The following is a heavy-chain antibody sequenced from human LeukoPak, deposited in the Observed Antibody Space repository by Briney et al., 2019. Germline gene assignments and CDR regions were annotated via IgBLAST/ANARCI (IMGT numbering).Heavy chain of an antibody. J-gene: IGHJ4*02. CDR1: GGPISSYY. CDR3: ARGLYSSSWYFDY. V-gene: IGHV4-59*01. Sequence: SETLSLTCTVSGGPISSYYWSWIRQPPGKGLEWIGYIYYSGSTNYNPSLKSRVTKSVDTAKNQFSLKLSSVTAADTAVYYCARGLYSSSWYFDYWGQGTLVTVSS. CDR2: IYYSGST. D-gene: IGHD6-13*01.